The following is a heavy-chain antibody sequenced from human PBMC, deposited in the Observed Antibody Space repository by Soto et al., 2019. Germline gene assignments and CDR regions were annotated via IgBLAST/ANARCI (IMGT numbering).Heavy chain of an antibody. CDR3: AKDRSGDTGGRVRFDP. D-gene: IGHD2-21*02. CDR1: GLTFSSYA. V-gene: IGHV3-23*01. J-gene: IGHJ5*02. CDR2: ISGRGSST. Sequence: EVQLLEPGGRLVQPGGSLRLSCAASGLTFSSYAMSWVRQAPGKGLEWVSAISGRGSSTYYADSVKARFTISRDNSKNTLYLQMNSLRAEDTAVYFCAKDRSGDTGGRVRFDPWGQGTLVTVSS.